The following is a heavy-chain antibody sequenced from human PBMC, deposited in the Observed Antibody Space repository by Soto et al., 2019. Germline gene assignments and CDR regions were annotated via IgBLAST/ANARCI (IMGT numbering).Heavy chain of an antibody. D-gene: IGHD6-6*01. Sequence: PGGSLRLSCAVSGFTFSDYHMSWIRQAPGKGLEWVSFIESRGRTISYADSVKGRVTISRDNANNSLFLQMNSLRAEDTAVYYCVRQAARNYFDFWGQGTLLTVSS. V-gene: IGHV3-11*01. J-gene: IGHJ4*02. CDR3: VRQAARNYFDF. CDR1: GFTFSDYH. CDR2: IESRGRTI.